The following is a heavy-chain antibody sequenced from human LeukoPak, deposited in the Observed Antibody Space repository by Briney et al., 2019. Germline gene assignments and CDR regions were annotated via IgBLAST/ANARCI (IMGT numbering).Heavy chain of an antibody. J-gene: IGHJ4*02. CDR1: GGSISSGGYY. CDR2: IYHSGST. V-gene: IGHV4-30-2*01. D-gene: IGHD7-27*01. CDR3: ARFSPRAMGNYLDF. Sequence: SETLSLTCTVSGGSISSGGYYWSWIRQPPGKGLEWIGYIYHSGSTYYNPSLKSRVTISVDRSKNQFSLKLSSVTAADTAVYYCARFSPRAMGNYLDFWGQGTLVTVSS.